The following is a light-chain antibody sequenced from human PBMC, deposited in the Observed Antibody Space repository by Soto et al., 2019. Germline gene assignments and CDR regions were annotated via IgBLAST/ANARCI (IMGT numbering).Light chain of an antibody. CDR3: SSSPCSTTVL. CDR2: DVS. Sequence: QSALTQPASVSASPGQSIAISCTGTSSDVGGYDYVSWYQQHPGKAPKLMIYDVSERPSGVSGRFSGSKSGNTASLTISGLHAEDQAHYYCSSSPCSTTVLFGGGTKLTVL. V-gene: IGLV2-14*03. J-gene: IGLJ2*01. CDR1: SSDVGGYDY.